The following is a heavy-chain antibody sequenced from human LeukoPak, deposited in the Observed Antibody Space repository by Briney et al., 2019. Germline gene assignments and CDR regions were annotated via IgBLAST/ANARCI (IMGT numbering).Heavy chain of an antibody. V-gene: IGHV1-2*02. D-gene: IGHD5-12*01. CDR3: ARGGPVGYHHTDH. CDR1: GYTFTDYY. CDR2: VNPSSGGT. Sequence: ASVKVSCTASGYTFTDYYLHWVRQAPGQGLQWMGWVNPSSGGTNYPHNFQGRVTMTRDTSTNTAYMQLRTLRSDDTALYYCARGGPVGYHHTDHWGQGTLVTVSS. J-gene: IGHJ4*02.